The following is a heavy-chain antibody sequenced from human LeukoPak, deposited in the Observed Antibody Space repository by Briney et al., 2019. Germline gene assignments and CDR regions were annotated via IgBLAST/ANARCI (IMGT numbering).Heavy chain of an antibody. CDR1: GFTFDDYA. V-gene: IGHV3-9*01. Sequence: GGSLRLSCAASGFTFDDYAMHWVRQAPGKGLEWVSGISWNSGSIGYADSVKGRFTISRDNAKNSLYLQMNSLRAEDTALYYCARGGLAYCGGDCYFFDYWGQGTLVTVSS. CDR3: ARGGLAYCGGDCYFFDY. CDR2: ISWNSGSI. D-gene: IGHD2-21*02. J-gene: IGHJ4*02.